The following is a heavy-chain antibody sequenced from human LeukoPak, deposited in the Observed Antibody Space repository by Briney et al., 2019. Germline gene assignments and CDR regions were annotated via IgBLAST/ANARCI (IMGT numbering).Heavy chain of an antibody. D-gene: IGHD1-1*01. CDR3: ARDDPGELAEFDY. Sequence: ASVKVSCKASGYTFTSYGFSWVRQAPGQGLEWMGWISAYNGDTKYALNLQGRVTMTTDTSTSTAYMELRSLRSDDTAVYYCARDDPGELAEFDYWGQGTLVTVSS. J-gene: IGHJ4*02. V-gene: IGHV1-18*01. CDR1: GYTFTSYG. CDR2: ISAYNGDT.